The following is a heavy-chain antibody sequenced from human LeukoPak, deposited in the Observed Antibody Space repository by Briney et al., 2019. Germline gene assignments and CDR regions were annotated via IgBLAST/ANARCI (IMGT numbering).Heavy chain of an antibody. Sequence: ASVKVSCKASGYTFTGYYMHWVRLAPGQGLEWVGWINPSSGDTNYAQKFRGRVTMTRDTSISTAYMELSRLTSDDTAVYYCARGRGFRYYYYYYMDVWGKGTTVTISS. J-gene: IGHJ6*03. CDR2: INPSSGDT. CDR3: ARGRGFRYYYYYYMDV. V-gene: IGHV1-2*02. CDR1: GYTFTGYY.